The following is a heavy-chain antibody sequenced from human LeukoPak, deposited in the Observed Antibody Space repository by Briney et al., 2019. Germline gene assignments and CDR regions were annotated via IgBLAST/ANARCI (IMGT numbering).Heavy chain of an antibody. V-gene: IGHV3-9*03. J-gene: IGHJ5*02. CDR3: AKGYSSSWFDWFDP. CDR1: GFTFDNYS. Sequence: HPGRSLRLSCAASGFTFDNYSMNWVRQAPGKGLEWVPGISWNSGSIGYADSVKGRFTISRDNAKNSLYLQMNSLRAEDIALYYCAKGYSSSWFDWFDPWGQGTLVTVSS. D-gene: IGHD6-13*01. CDR2: ISWNSGSI.